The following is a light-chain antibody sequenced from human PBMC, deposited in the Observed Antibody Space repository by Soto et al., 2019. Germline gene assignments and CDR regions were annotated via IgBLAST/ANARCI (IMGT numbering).Light chain of an antibody. Sequence: QLVLTQPPTVSGAPVQRVTISFTGSSSNIGAGYDVHWYQQLPGTAPKILIYGNSNRPSGVPDRFSGSKSGTSAALAITGLQAEDEADYYCQSYDSSLSGVVCGGGTKVTVL. CDR2: GNS. CDR1: SSNIGAGYD. CDR3: QSYDSSLSGVV. V-gene: IGLV1-40*01. J-gene: IGLJ2*01.